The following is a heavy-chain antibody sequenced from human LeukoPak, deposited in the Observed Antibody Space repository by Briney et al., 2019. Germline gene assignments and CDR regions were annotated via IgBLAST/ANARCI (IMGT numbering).Heavy chain of an antibody. V-gene: IGHV4-39*01. CDR2: FYATATP. J-gene: IGHJ4*02. Sequence: PSETLSLTCTVSGGSIRRSYCCWGWIRHTPGKGLEWIGSFYATATPPYTPSLTSPLPVSVHPSKTQFSLNLTSVTATDTAVYYCARSPLPYGAGRGYFDYWGRGTLVTVSS. CDR3: ARSPLPYGAGRGYFDY. D-gene: IGHD3-10*01. CDR1: GGSIRRSYCC.